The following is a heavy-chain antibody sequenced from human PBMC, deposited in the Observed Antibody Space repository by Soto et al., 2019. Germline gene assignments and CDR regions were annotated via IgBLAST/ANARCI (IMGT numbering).Heavy chain of an antibody. V-gene: IGHV3-53*01. J-gene: IGHJ3*01. D-gene: IGHD1-1*01. CDR3: ATWHEREHAYDV. Sequence: DVQLVESGGGLRQPGESLRLSCAASGLTVSGKKYVAWVRQAPGKGLEWVSALYDVDGSFYSDSVKGRFTTSSDRSKTTVYLQMKGLRPDDTAVYYCATWHEREHAYDVWGQGTMVTVSS. CDR1: GLTVSGKKY. CDR2: LYDVDGS.